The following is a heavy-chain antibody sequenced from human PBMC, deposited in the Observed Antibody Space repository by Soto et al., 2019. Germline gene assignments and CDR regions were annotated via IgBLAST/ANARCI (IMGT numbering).Heavy chain of an antibody. D-gene: IGHD6-13*01. Sequence: SETLSLTCTVSGGSISSYYWSWIRQPQGKGLEWIGYIYYSGSTNYNPSLKSRVTISVDTSKNQFSLKLSSVTAADTAVYYCARTRYSSSWSVAGDAFDIWGQGTMVTVSS. CDR1: GGSISSYY. CDR2: IYYSGST. CDR3: ARTRYSSSWSVAGDAFDI. V-gene: IGHV4-59*01. J-gene: IGHJ3*02.